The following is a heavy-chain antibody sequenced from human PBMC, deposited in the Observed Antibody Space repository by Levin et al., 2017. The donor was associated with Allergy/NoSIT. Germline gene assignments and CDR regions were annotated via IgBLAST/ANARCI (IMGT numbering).Heavy chain of an antibody. CDR2: INIDGSRT. CDR3: ARTSGESAIDF. Sequence: GGSLRLSCAASGFTFSSFWLHWVRQAPGKGLLWVSRINIDGSRTTYADSVKGRFTISRDNAKNTVNLQMHSLTAEDAGVYYCARTSGESAIDFWGQGTLVPVSS. V-gene: IGHV3-74*01. D-gene: IGHD3-10*01. J-gene: IGHJ4*02. CDR1: GFTFSSFW.